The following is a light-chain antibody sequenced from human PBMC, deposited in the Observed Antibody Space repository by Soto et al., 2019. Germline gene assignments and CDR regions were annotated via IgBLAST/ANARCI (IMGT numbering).Light chain of an antibody. Sequence: QSALTQPPSVSGSPGQSVTISCTGTSSDVGSYNRVSWYQQPPGTAPKLMIYEVNNRPSGVPDRFSWSKSGNTASLTITGLQAEDEADYYCNSYTSSNTNVFVTGTKVTVL. V-gene: IGLV2-18*02. CDR1: SSDVGSYNR. J-gene: IGLJ1*01. CDR3: NSYTSSNTNV. CDR2: EVN.